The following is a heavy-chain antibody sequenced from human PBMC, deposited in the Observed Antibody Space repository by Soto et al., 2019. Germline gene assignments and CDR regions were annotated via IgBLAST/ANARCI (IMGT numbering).Heavy chain of an antibody. D-gene: IGHD2-15*01. J-gene: IGHJ5*02. V-gene: IGHV3-30-3*01. CDR3: ARDGAYCSGGSCHNWFDP. CDR1: GFTFSSYA. Sequence: QVQLVESGGGVVQPGRSLRLSCAASGFTFSSYAMHRVRQAPGKGLEWVAVISYDGSNKYYADSVKGRFTISRDNSKNTLYLQMNSLRAEDTAVYYCARDGAYCSGGSCHNWFDPWGQGTLVTVSS. CDR2: ISYDGSNK.